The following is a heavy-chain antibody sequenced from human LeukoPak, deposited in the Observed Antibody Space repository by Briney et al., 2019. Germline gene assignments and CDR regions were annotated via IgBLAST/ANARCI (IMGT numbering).Heavy chain of an antibody. D-gene: IGHD2-2*01. CDR3: ARVGRYCSSTSCYYYYYMDV. CDR2: IYSGGST. V-gene: IGHV3-66*02. CDR1: GFTFSSYS. Sequence: AGGSLRLSCAASGFTFSSYSMNWVRQAPGKGLEWVSVIYSGGSTYYADSVKGRFTLSRDNSMNTLYLQMNSLRPEDTAVYYCARVGRYCSSTSCYYYYYMDVWGKGTTVTVSS. J-gene: IGHJ6*03.